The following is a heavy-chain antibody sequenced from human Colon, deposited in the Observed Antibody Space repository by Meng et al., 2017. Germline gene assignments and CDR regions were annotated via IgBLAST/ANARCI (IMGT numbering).Heavy chain of an antibody. J-gene: IGHJ4*02. CDR2: INHSGGA. Sequence: HQQRWDAGFVKPSETLSLTCVAYDGAFSEYYWSWIRQPPGKGLEWIGEINHSGGANYNPSLQSRVTISVDTSKNQFSLKLSSVIAADTAVYYCARVDFRGKTADSTGLGHWGQGTLVTASS. CDR1: DGAFSEYY. D-gene: IGHD3-16*01. CDR3: ARVDFRGKTADSTGLGH. V-gene: IGHV4-34*02.